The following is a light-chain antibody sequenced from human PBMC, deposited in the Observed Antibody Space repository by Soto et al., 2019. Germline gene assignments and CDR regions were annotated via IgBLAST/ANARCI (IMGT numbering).Light chain of an antibody. CDR2: SNN. J-gene: IGLJ2*01. V-gene: IGLV1-44*01. CDR3: AAWDDSLNGVL. Sequence: QSVLTQPPSASGTPGQRVTISCSGSNSNIGRNTVNWYQQFPGTAPKLLIHSNNQRPSGVPDRFSGSKSGTSASLAISGLQSEDEADYYCAAWDDSLNGVLFGGGTKLTVL. CDR1: NSNIGRNT.